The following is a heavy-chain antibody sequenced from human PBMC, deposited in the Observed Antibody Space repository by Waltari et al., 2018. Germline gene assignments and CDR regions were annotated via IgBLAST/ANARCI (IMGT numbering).Heavy chain of an antibody. V-gene: IGHV4-39*07. Sequence: QLQLQESGPGLVKPSETLSLTCTVSGGSISSSSYYWGWIRQPPGKVLEWIGCMYYNGATQYNPSLKIRVTNSRDTSKNHFSLRLRSVTAADMAVYYCANYEGVTMFDYWGQGILVTVSS. D-gene: IGHD3-16*01. CDR2: MYYNGAT. J-gene: IGHJ4*02. CDR1: GGSISSSSYY. CDR3: ANYEGVTMFDY.